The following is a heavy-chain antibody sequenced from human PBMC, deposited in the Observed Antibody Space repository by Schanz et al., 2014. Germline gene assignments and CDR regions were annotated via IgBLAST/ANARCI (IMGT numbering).Heavy chain of an antibody. Sequence: QVRLQQWGAGLLKPSGTLSLTCAVYGGSFIGYDWSWIRQFPGQDLEWIGDINHYGRTNYNPSLMVRVSISIGASQNQFSLKMTSVPAADTAIYYCAIPRGSYAPNWSEARYFQPWGQGSLVTVSS. J-gene: IGHJ1*01. CDR3: AIPRGSYAPNWSEARYFQP. CDR1: GGSFIGYD. V-gene: IGHV4-34*01. CDR2: INHYGRT. D-gene: IGHD1-1*01.